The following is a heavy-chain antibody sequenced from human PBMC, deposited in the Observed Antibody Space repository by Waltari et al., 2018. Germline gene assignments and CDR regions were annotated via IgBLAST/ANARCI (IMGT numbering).Heavy chain of an antibody. CDR3: ARDSGVVGGTGAFDI. CDR1: GFTFSSYA. D-gene: IGHD1-26*01. CDR2: IPYEGRNK. Sequence: QVQLAESGGAAVQPGRSLRLSCAASGFTFSSYAMHWVRQAPGKGLEWVAVIPYEGRNKYYADSVKGRYTISRDNSKNTLYLEMSSLRAEDTAVYYCARDSGVVGGTGAFDIWGHGTEVTVSS. V-gene: IGHV3-30*04. J-gene: IGHJ3*02.